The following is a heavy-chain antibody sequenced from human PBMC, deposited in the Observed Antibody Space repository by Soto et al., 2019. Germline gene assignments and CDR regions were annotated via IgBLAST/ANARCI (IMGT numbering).Heavy chain of an antibody. J-gene: IGHJ4*02. CDR3: ARSQGIAGAGTMGY. Sequence: ASVKASCKASGYPFTSYSMHGVRQAPGQRLEWMGWINAGNGNTKYSQKFQGRVTITRDTSASTAYMELSSLRSEDTAVYYCARSQGIAGAGTMGYWGQGTLVTVSP. V-gene: IGHV1-3*01. CDR2: INAGNGNT. CDR1: GYPFTSYS. D-gene: IGHD6-19*01.